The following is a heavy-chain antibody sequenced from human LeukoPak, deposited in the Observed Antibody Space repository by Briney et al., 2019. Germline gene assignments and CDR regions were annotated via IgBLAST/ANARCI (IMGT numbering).Heavy chain of an antibody. D-gene: IGHD7-27*01. V-gene: IGHV3-48*01. CDR3: AGPLGSPYFHH. Sequence: GRSLRLSCAASGFSFSSSGMNWVRQAPGKGLEWVSYIDTSSTTKNYADSVKGRFTISRDNAKNSLYLQMNSLRVEDAAVYYCAGPLGSPYFHHWGQGTPVTVSS. CDR2: IDTSSTTK. CDR1: GFSFSSSG. J-gene: IGHJ1*01.